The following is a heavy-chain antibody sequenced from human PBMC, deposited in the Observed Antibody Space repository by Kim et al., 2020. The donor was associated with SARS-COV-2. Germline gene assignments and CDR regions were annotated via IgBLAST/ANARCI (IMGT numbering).Heavy chain of an antibody. Sequence: GGSLRLSCAASGFTFSSYSMNWVRQAPGKGLEWVSSISSCSSYIYYADSVKGRFTISRDNAKNSLYLQMNSLRAEDTAVYYCARVIAAAGTISGSLDYWGQGTLVTVSS. CDR1: GFTFSSYS. CDR3: ARVIAAAGTISGSLDY. V-gene: IGHV3-21*01. CDR2: ISSCSSYI. J-gene: IGHJ4*02. D-gene: IGHD6-13*01.